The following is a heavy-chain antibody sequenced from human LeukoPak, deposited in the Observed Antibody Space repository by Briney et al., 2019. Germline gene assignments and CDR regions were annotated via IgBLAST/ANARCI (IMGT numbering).Heavy chain of an antibody. CDR1: GFTFSRHW. Sequence: GWSLRLSCATSGFTFSRHWMSWVRQAPGKGLEWVANIKQDGSEKYYVDSVKGRFTISRDNAKNSLYLQMNSLRAEDTAVYYCAFPGDYGPFDYWGQGTLVTVSS. V-gene: IGHV3-7*01. CDR2: IKQDGSEK. CDR3: AFPGDYGPFDY. J-gene: IGHJ4*02. D-gene: IGHD4-17*01.